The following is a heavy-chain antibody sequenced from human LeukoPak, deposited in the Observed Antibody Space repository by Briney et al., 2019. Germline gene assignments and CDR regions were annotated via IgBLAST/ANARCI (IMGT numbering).Heavy chain of an antibody. Sequence: GASVKVSCKASGYTFTSYGISWVRQAPGQGLEWMGWISAYNGNTNYAQKLQGRVTMTTDTSTSTAYMELRSLRSDDTAVYYCARHRPRYPPGLVYYYGMDVWGQGTTVTVSS. D-gene: IGHD1-26*01. V-gene: IGHV1-18*01. CDR2: ISAYNGNT. CDR3: ARHRPRYPPGLVYYYGMDV. CDR1: GYTFTSYG. J-gene: IGHJ6*02.